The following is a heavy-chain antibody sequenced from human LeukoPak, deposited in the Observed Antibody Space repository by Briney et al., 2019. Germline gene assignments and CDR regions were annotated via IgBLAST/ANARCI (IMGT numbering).Heavy chain of an antibody. CDR1: GGSISSGGYY. CDR2: IYYSGST. CDR3: ASSTYYDFWSGYSPPYYYGMDV. V-gene: IGHV4-31*03. D-gene: IGHD3-3*01. Sequence: SETLSLTCTVSGGSISSGGYYWSWIRQHPGKGLEWIGYIYYSGSTYYNPSLKSRVTISVDTSKNQFSLKLSSVTAADTAVYYCASSTYYDFWSGYSPPYYYGMDVWGQGTTVTVSS. J-gene: IGHJ6*02.